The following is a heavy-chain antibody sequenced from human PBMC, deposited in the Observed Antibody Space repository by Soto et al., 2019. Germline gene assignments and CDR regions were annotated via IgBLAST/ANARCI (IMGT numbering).Heavy chain of an antibody. V-gene: IGHV1-18*04. Sequence: QVQLVQSGAEVKKPGASVKVYCKASGYTFTSYGVSWVRQAPGQWLEWLGWNSGYNGNTNYAQKLQGRVTMTTDTSTSTAYMELSSLRADDTAVYYCARAGKDYYGSGSPYWCGMAVGGEGITATASS. CDR1: GYTFTSYG. CDR3: ARAGKDYYGSGSPYWCGMAV. CDR2: NSGYNGNT. D-gene: IGHD3-10*01. J-gene: IGHJ6*04.